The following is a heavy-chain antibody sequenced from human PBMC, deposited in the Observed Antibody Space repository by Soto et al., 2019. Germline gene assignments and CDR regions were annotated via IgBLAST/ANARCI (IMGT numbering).Heavy chain of an antibody. J-gene: IGHJ5*02. CDR3: VRDYLLTGFDP. V-gene: IGHV4-59*01. CDR1: GGSISNYY. CDR2: VYYSGST. Sequence: SETLSLTCTVSGGSISNYYWTWVRQPPGKGLEWIGYVYYSGSTNYNPSLESRVTISIDASKDQFSLKMKSVTAADTAVYYCVRDYLLTGFDPWGQGALVTVSS. D-gene: IGHD3-9*01.